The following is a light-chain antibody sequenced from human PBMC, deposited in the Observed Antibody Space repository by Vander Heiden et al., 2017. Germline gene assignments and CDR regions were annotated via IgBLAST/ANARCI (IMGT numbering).Light chain of an antibody. Sequence: SYVLTQPPSVSVAPGQTARITCGGNNAGRKRVHWYRQRQGQAPVLVIYDDRDRPSGGPERFSGSNSGNTATLTINRVEGGDEAAYYCQVRDESSDHLVFGGGTKLTVL. CDR2: DDR. V-gene: IGLV3-21*02. J-gene: IGLJ2*01. CDR1: NAGRKR. CDR3: QVRDESSDHLV.